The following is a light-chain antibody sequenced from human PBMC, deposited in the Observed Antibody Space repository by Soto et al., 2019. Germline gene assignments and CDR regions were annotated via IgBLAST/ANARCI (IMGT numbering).Light chain of an antibody. Sequence: DIQMTQSPSSLSASVGDRVTITCRASQSISSYLNWYQQKPAKAPKLLIYAASSLQSGVPSRLSGSGSGTDFTLTISSLQPEDFATYYCQQSYSTLSWTFGQGTKVEIK. CDR1: QSISSY. CDR2: AAS. J-gene: IGKJ1*01. V-gene: IGKV1-39*01. CDR3: QQSYSTLSWT.